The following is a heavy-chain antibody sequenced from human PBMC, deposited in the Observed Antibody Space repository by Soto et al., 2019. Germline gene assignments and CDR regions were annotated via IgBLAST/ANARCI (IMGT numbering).Heavy chain of an antibody. V-gene: IGHV4-34*01. CDR1: GGSFSGYY. J-gene: IGHJ6*02. CDR2: INHSGST. CDR3: ARVQRYRITMVRGIYYYYGMDV. D-gene: IGHD3-10*01. Sequence: ETLSLTCAVYGGSFSGYYWSWIRQPPGKGLEWIGEINHSGSTNYNPSLKSRVTISVDTSKNQFSLKLSSVTAADTAVYYCARVQRYRITMVRGIYYYYGMDVWGQGTTVTVSS.